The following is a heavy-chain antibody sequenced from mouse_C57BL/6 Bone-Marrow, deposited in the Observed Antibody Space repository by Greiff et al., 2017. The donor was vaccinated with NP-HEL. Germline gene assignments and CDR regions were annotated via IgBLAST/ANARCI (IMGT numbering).Heavy chain of an antibody. CDR3: ARRGGSSYDYAMDY. D-gene: IGHD1-1*01. V-gene: IGHV5-12*01. Sequence: EVQVVESGGGLVQPGGSLKLSCAASGFTFSDYYMYWVRQTPEKRLEWVAYISNGGGSTYYPDTVKGRFTISRDNAKNTLYLQMSRLKSEDTAMYYCARRGGSSYDYAMDYWGQGTSVTVSS. J-gene: IGHJ4*01. CDR2: ISNGGGST. CDR1: GFTFSDYY.